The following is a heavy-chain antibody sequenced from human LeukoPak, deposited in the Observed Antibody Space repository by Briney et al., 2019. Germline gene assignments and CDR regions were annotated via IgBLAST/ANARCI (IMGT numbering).Heavy chain of an antibody. D-gene: IGHD3-10*01. CDR3: VRASHPGGWFDP. Sequence: PGGSLRLSCAASGFTFSDNYMAWIRQAPGKGLELFSHISSTGSTSYYADSVKGRFTISRDNAKNSLYLQMNSLTAEDTAMYYCVRASHPGGWFDPWGQGTLVTVSS. V-gene: IGHV3-11*04. J-gene: IGHJ5*02. CDR2: ISSTGSTS. CDR1: GFTFSDNY.